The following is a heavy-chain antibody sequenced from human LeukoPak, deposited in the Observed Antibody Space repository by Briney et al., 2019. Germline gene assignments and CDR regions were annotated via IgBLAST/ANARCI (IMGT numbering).Heavy chain of an antibody. V-gene: IGHV3-7*01. J-gene: IGHJ4*02. CDR3: ASSHSGSYGDYEDY. CDR1: GFTFSSYW. Sequence: GGSLRLSCAASGFTFSSYWMSWVRQAPGKGLEWVANIKQDGSEKYYVDSVKGRFTISRDNAKNSLYLQMNSLRAEDTAVYYCASSHSGSYGDYEDYWGQGTLVTVSS. D-gene: IGHD4-17*01. CDR2: IKQDGSEK.